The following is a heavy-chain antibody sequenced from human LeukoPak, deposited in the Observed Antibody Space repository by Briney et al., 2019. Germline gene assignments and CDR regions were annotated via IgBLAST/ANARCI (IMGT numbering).Heavy chain of an antibody. J-gene: IGHJ2*01. D-gene: IGHD2-2*01. Sequence: SVKVSCKASGGTFSSYAISWVRQAPGQGLEWMGRIISILGIANYAQKFQGRVTITADKSTSTAYMELSSLRSEDTAVYYCARGAKVGYFDLWGRGTLVTVSS. CDR1: GGTFSSYA. V-gene: IGHV1-69*04. CDR2: IISILGIA. CDR3: ARGAKVGYFDL.